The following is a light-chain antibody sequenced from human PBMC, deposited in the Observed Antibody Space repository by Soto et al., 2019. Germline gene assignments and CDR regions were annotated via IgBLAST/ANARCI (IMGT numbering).Light chain of an antibody. J-gene: IGLJ1*01. Sequence: QSVLTQPASVSGSPGQSITISCTGTSSDVGSYNLVSWYQQHPGKAPKLMIYEVSKRPSGVSNRFSGSKSGNTASRTISGLQAEDEADYYCCSYAGSSTYVFGTGTKVTVL. V-gene: IGLV2-23*02. CDR1: SSDVGSYNL. CDR3: CSYAGSSTYV. CDR2: EVS.